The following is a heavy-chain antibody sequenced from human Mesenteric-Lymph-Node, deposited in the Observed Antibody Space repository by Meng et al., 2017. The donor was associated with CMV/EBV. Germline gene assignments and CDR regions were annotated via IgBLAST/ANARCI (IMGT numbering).Heavy chain of an antibody. CDR1: GFTFSMYA. CDR3: AKLSSTWLSEYFQH. Sequence: GESLKISCAASGFTFSMYAMSWVRQAPGKGLERVSVMSGSGGSTDYAASVKGRFTISRDNSKNTLYLQMNSLRAEDTAVYYCAKLSSTWLSEYFQHWGQGTLVTVSS. CDR2: MSGSGGST. D-gene: IGHD6-13*01. J-gene: IGHJ1*01. V-gene: IGHV3-23*01.